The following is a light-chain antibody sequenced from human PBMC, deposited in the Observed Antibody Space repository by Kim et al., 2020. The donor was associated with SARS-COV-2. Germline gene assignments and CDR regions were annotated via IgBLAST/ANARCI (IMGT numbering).Light chain of an antibody. CDR2: LEGSGSY. J-gene: IGLJ2*01. Sequence: QPVLTQSSSASASLGSSVKLTCTLSSGHSSYIIAWHQQQPGKAPRYLMKLEGSGSYNKGSGVPDRFSGSSSGADCYLTISNLQSEDEADYYCETRDSNTHGVFGGGTQLTVL. CDR3: ETRDSNTHGV. V-gene: IGLV4-60*03. CDR1: SGHSSYI.